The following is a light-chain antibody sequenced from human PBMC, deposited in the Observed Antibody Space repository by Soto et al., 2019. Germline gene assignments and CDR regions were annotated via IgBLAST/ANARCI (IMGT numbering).Light chain of an antibody. Sequence: QSALTQPASVSGSPGQSITMSCTGTSSDVGSYNLVSWYQQHPGKAPKLMIYEGSKRPSGVSNHFSGSKSGNTASLTISGLQAEDEADYYCCSYAGSSTWVFGGGTKLTV. V-gene: IGLV2-23*01. CDR3: CSYAGSSTWV. J-gene: IGLJ3*02. CDR1: SSDVGSYNL. CDR2: EGS.